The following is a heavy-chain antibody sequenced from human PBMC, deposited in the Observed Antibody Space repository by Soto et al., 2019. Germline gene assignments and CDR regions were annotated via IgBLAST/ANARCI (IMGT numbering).Heavy chain of an antibody. CDR3: ARFNYYDRSDAFDI. J-gene: IGHJ3*02. Sequence: GESLKISCKGSGYSFTSYWIGWVRQMPGKGLEWMGIVYPGDSDTSYSPSFQGQVTISADKSITTAYLQWSSLRASDTAMYYCARFNYYDRSDAFDIWGQGTMVTVSS. CDR1: GYSFTSYW. V-gene: IGHV5-51*01. CDR2: VYPGDSDT. D-gene: IGHD3-22*01.